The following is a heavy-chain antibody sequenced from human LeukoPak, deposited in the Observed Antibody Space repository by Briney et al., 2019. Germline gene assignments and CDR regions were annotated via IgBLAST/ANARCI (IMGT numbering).Heavy chain of an antibody. CDR1: GGSISSSSCY. Sequence: SETLSLTCTVSGGSISSSSCYWGWIRQPPGKGLEWIGSICYSGNTYYNPSLKSRVTISVDTSKNQFSLELNSVTAADTAVYYCARHATVTSFTFAYWGRGTLVTVSS. D-gene: IGHD4-17*01. CDR2: ICYSGNT. J-gene: IGHJ4*02. CDR3: ARHATVTSFTFAY. V-gene: IGHV4-39*01.